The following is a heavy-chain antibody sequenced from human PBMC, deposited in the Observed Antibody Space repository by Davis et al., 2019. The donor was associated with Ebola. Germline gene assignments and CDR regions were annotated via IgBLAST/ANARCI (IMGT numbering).Heavy chain of an antibody. Sequence: SETLSLTCTVSGGSINIRSYYWGWIRQPPGKGLEWIGSVHHSGRTYYNPSLKSRLTISIDTSKNQFSLKLSYVTAADTAVYYCARSKVGILEWLSWFDPWGQGTLVTVSS. CDR3: ARSKVGILEWLSWFDP. CDR1: GGSINIRSYY. D-gene: IGHD3-3*01. V-gene: IGHV4-39*01. CDR2: VHHSGRT. J-gene: IGHJ5*02.